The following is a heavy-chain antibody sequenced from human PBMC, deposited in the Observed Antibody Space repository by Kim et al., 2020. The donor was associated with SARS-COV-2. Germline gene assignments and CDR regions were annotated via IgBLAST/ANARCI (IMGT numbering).Heavy chain of an antibody. Sequence: GGSLRLSCAASGFTFSSYAMSWVRQAPGKGLEWVSAISGSGGSTYYADSVKGRFTISRDNSKNTLYLQMNSLRAEDTAVYYCAKGRSGIGAAGTFDYWGQGTLVTVSS. CDR2: ISGSGGST. D-gene: IGHD6-13*01. CDR3: AKGRSGIGAAGTFDY. CDR1: GFTFSSYA. V-gene: IGHV3-23*01. J-gene: IGHJ4*02.